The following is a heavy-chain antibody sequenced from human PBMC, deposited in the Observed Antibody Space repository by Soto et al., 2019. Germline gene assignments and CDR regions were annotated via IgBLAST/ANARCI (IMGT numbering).Heavy chain of an antibody. V-gene: IGHV3-7*01. Sequence: GGSLRLSCAASGFTFSSYAMSWVRQAPGKGLEWVATIRGDGSKQDYVDSVKGRFTISRDNAKNSLYLQMNSLRAENTAVYYCVTVPWTAAAPWGQGTLVTVSS. CDR3: VTVPWTAAAP. CDR2: IRGDGSKQ. D-gene: IGHD6-13*01. CDR1: GFTFSSYA. J-gene: IGHJ5*02.